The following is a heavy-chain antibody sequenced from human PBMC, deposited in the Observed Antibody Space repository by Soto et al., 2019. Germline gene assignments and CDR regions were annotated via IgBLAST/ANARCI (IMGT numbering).Heavy chain of an antibody. Sequence: ELVESGGGPVQPGGSLRLSCAASGFSIDDFAMHWVRQAPGKGLEWVSSISWDSGKIGYADSVTGRFSVSRDNAKNSLFLQMSSLKPEDTAFYFCAKDNPGRYGVYESPWFEPWGQGTLVTVSS. J-gene: IGHJ5*02. CDR1: GFSIDDFA. D-gene: IGHD5-12*01. V-gene: IGHV3-9*01. CDR2: ISWDSGKI. CDR3: AKDNPGRYGVYESPWFEP.